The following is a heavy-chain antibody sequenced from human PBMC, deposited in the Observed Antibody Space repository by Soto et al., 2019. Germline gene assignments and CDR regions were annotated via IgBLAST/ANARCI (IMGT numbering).Heavy chain of an antibody. V-gene: IGHV1-3*01. CDR2: INAGNGNT. Sequence: QVQLVQSGAEVKKPGASVKVSCKASGYTFTSYTMHWVRQATGQTLEWMGWINAGNGNTKSSQKFQGRVTITRDTSATTAYMELSSLRPEDTAVYYCARNLVVVVDATRALGYWGQGTLVTVSS. CDR1: GYTFTSYT. D-gene: IGHD2-15*01. J-gene: IGHJ4*02. CDR3: ARNLVVVVDATRALGY.